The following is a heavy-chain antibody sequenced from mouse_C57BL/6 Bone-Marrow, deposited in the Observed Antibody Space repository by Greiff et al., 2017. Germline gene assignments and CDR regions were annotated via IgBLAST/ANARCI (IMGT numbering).Heavy chain of an antibody. CDR1: GYTFTSYW. Sequence: EVQLVESGTVLARPGASVKMSCKTSGYTFTSYWMHWVKQRPGPGLEWIGALSPGNSATSYNQKFKGKAKLTAVTYASTAYMELSSLTNEDSAVYYCRYYGSTRDDWGQGTTLTVAS. J-gene: IGHJ2*01. CDR2: LSPGNSAT. D-gene: IGHD1-1*01. V-gene: IGHV1-5*01. CDR3: RYYGSTRDD.